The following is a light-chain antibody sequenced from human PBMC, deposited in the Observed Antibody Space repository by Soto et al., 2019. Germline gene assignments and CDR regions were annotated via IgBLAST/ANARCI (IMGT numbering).Light chain of an antibody. Sequence: QSALTQPASVSGSPGHSIAISCNGTSSDIGTYDYVSWYQQHPGKATKLMLFDVNHRPSGVSDRFFGSKSGNTASLTISGLHAEDEAEYYCSSYTTSSSVIFGGGTKLTVL. CDR2: DVN. V-gene: IGLV2-14*03. CDR1: SSDIGTYDY. CDR3: SSYTTSSSVI. J-gene: IGLJ2*01.